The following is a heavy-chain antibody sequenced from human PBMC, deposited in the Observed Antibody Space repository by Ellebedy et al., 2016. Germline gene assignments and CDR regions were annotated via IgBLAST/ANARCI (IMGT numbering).Heavy chain of an antibody. D-gene: IGHD3-22*01. CDR1: GFTFSNYG. J-gene: IGHJ3*02. CDR3: AKLGHYFDSSGYYEMGAFDI. Sequence: GESLKISCAASGFTFSNYGMHWVRQAPGKGLEWVAVISYDGSNKYYADSVKGRFTMSRDNSKNTLYLQMNSLRAEDSAVYYCAKLGHYFDSSGYYEMGAFDIWGQGTMVTVSS. V-gene: IGHV3-33*06. CDR2: ISYDGSNK.